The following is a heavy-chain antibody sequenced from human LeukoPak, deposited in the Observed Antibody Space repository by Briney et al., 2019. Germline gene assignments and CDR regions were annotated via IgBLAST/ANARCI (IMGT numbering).Heavy chain of an antibody. Sequence: GGSLRLSCAASGFTFSDYYMSWIRQAPGKGLEWVSSISSSSYIYYADSVKGRFTISRDNAKNSLYLQMNSQRAEDTAVYYCARGHLGYCSSTSCQLPLDYWGQGTLVTVSS. CDR3: ARGHLGYCSSTSCQLPLDY. D-gene: IGHD2-2*01. J-gene: IGHJ4*02. CDR1: GFTFSDYY. V-gene: IGHV3-69-1*01. CDR2: ISSSSYI.